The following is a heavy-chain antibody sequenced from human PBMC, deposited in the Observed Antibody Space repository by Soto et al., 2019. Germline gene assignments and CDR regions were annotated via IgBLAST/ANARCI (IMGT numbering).Heavy chain of an antibody. CDR2: ISGSDGST. Sequence: GGSLRLSCAASGFTFSNYAMTWVRQAPGKGLEWVSTISGSDGSTFYADSVKGRFTISRDNSKNTLWLQMNSLRAEDTAAYFCAKASSGWYPYCFDYWGQGTLVTVSS. D-gene: IGHD6-19*01. CDR1: GFTFSNYA. V-gene: IGHV3-23*01. CDR3: AKASSGWYPYCFDY. J-gene: IGHJ4*02.